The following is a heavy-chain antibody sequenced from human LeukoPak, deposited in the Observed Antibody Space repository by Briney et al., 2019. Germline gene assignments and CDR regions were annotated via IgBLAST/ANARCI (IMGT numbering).Heavy chain of an antibody. V-gene: IGHV3-11*06. CDR2: INPTSGYT. J-gene: IGHJ4*02. D-gene: IGHD1-26*01. Sequence: GGSLRLSCAASGFTFSDYYMSWIRQAPGKGLEWLSYINPTSGYTPYADSVRGRFTISRDNAKNSLYLQMNSLRDEDTAVYYCARVGGATAVTMYFEYWGQGTLVTVSS. CDR3: ARVGGATAVTMYFEY. CDR1: GFTFSDYY.